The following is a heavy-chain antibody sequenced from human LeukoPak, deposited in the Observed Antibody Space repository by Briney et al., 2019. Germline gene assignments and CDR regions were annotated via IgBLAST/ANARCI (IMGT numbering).Heavy chain of an antibody. J-gene: IGHJ4*02. D-gene: IGHD4-17*01. CDR3: AKGYDYGDYAYFDY. Sequence: GGSLRLSCAASGFTFSSYGMHWVRQAPGKGLEWVAVISYDGSNKYYADSVKGRFTISRDNSKNTLYLQMNSLRAEDTAVYYCAKGYDYGDYAYFDYWGQGTLVTASS. V-gene: IGHV3-30*18. CDR1: GFTFSSYG. CDR2: ISYDGSNK.